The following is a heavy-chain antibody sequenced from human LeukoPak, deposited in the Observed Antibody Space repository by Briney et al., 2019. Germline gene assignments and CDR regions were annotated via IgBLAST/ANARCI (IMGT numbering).Heavy chain of an antibody. J-gene: IGHJ6*02. V-gene: IGHV1-18*01. D-gene: IGHD3-10*01. CDR1: GYTFTSYG. CDR2: ISAYNGNT. CDR3: ASGYYYGSGSYYNVGYYYYGMDV. Sequence: ASVKVSCKASGYTFTSYGISWVRQAPGQGLEWMGWISAYNGNTNYAQKLQGRVTMTTDTSTSTAYMELRSLRSDDTAVYYCASGYYYGSGSYYNVGYYYYGMDVWGQGTTVNVSS.